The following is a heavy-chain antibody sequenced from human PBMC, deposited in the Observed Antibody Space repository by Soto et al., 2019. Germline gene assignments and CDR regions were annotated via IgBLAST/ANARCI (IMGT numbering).Heavy chain of an antibody. Sequence: QVQLQESGPGLVKPSQTLSLTCTVSGGSISSGGYYWSWIRQHPGKGLEWIGYIYYSGSTFYNPSLKSRVTISVDTSKYQFSLKLSSVTAADTAVYYCARVSCISTSCYAYYYYGMDVWGQGTTVTVSS. D-gene: IGHD2-2*01. CDR3: ARVSCISTSCYAYYYYGMDV. CDR2: IYYSGST. J-gene: IGHJ6*02. V-gene: IGHV4-31*03. CDR1: GGSISSGGYY.